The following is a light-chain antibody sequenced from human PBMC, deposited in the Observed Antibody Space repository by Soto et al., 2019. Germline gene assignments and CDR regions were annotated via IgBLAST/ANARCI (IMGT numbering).Light chain of an antibody. Sequence: SYELTQPPPVSVSPGQTASITCSGDKLGDKYACWYQQKPGQSPVVVIYQDSKRPSGIPERLSGSKSGNTATLTISGTQAMDEADYYCQAWDSSTVVFGGGTKLTVL. CDR1: KLGDKY. J-gene: IGLJ2*01. CDR2: QDS. V-gene: IGLV3-1*01. CDR3: QAWDSSTVV.